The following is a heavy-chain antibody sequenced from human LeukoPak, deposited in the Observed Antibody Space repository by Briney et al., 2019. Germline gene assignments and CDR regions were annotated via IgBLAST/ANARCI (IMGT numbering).Heavy chain of an antibody. CDR1: GFTLSSYE. Sequence: GGSLRLSCAASGFTLSSYEMNWVRQAPGKGLEWVSYISSSGSTIYYADSVKGRFTISRDNAKNSLYLQMNSLRAEDTAVYYCARDRAAAHFDYWGQGTLVTVSS. D-gene: IGHD6-13*01. V-gene: IGHV3-48*03. J-gene: IGHJ4*02. CDR3: ARDRAAAHFDY. CDR2: ISSSGSTI.